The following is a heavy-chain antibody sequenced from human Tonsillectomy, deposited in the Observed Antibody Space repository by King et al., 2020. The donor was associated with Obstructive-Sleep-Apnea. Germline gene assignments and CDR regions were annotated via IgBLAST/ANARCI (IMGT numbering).Heavy chain of an antibody. J-gene: IGHJ3*02. CDR2: IKGDGGDK. CDR1: GFTFSTYW. V-gene: IGHV3-7*01. CDR3: ARDVNPCSGIYCYDVLDI. Sequence: VQLVESGGGLVQPGGSLRLSCAASGFTFSTYWMTWVRQVPGKGLEWVGNIKGDGGDKHDADSVKGRFTISRDNAKKTLYLQMNSLRAEDTAVYYCARDVNPCSGIYCYDVLDIWGRGTVVTVSS. D-gene: IGHD3-10*02.